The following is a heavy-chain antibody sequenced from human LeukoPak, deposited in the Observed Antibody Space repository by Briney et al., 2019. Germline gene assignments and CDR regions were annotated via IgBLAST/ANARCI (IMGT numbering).Heavy chain of an antibody. V-gene: IGHV1-69*05. J-gene: IGHJ3*02. CDR3: ATDGPGRYSYGSLHAFDI. Sequence: SVKVSCKASGGTFSSYAISLLRQAPGQGLEWMGRIIPIFGTANYAQKFQGRVTITTDESTSTAYMELSSLRSEDTAVYYCATDGPGRYSYGSLHAFDIWGQGTMVTVSS. CDR1: GGTFSSYA. CDR2: IIPIFGTA. D-gene: IGHD5-18*01.